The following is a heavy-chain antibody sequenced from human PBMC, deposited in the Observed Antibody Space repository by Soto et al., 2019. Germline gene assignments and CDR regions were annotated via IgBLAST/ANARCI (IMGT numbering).Heavy chain of an antibody. CDR1: GGSVSSGSYY. CDR3: ARDGGYSYGSY. CDR2: IYYSGST. Sequence: SETLSLTCTVSGGSVSSGSYYWSWIRQPPGKGLEWIGYIYYSGSTNYNPSLKSRVTISVDTSKNQFSLKLSSVTAADTAVYYCARDGGYSYGSYWGQGTLVTVSS. V-gene: IGHV4-61*01. J-gene: IGHJ4*02. D-gene: IGHD5-18*01.